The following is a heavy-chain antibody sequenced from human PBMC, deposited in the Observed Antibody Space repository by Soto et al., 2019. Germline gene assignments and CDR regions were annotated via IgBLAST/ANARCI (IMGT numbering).Heavy chain of an antibody. Sequence: PSETLSLTCTVSGGSVRSSTYYWGWIRQSPGKGLEWIGSIYYSGSTHNNPSLKSRVTMSVDTYTNQFSLKLMSVTAADTAVYYCARVADCSGGSCYFSVDYWGQGTLVTVSS. D-gene: IGHD2-15*01. CDR2: IYYSGST. CDR3: ARVADCSGGSCYFSVDY. J-gene: IGHJ4*02. V-gene: IGHV4-39*07. CDR1: GGSVRSSTYY.